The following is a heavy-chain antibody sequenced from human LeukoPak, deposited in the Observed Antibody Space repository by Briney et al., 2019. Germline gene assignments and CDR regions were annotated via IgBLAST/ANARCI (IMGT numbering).Heavy chain of an antibody. Sequence: GGSLRLSCAASGFTLSTNAMSWVRQAPGKGLEWVSGITGSDIRTYNADSAEGRFTITRDTSNNTLYLQMNSLRADDTAVYYCAREGKWLQLRYFDYWGQGTLVTVSS. V-gene: IGHV3-23*01. CDR2: ITGSDIRT. J-gene: IGHJ4*02. CDR1: GFTLSTNA. CDR3: AREGKWLQLRYFDY. D-gene: IGHD5-24*01.